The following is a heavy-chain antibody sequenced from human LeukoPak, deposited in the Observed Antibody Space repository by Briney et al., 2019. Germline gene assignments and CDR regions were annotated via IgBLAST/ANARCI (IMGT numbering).Heavy chain of an antibody. CDR1: GGSISSSSYY. CDR3: AGRPYNNYQGYFDY. Sequence: SETLSLTCTVSGGSISSSSYYWGWIRQPPGKGLEWIGSIYYSGSTYYNPSLKSRVTISVDTSKNQFSLKLTSVTAADTAVYYCAGRPYNNYQGYFDYWGQGTLVTVSS. J-gene: IGHJ4*02. CDR2: IYYSGST. V-gene: IGHV4-39*01. D-gene: IGHD4-11*01.